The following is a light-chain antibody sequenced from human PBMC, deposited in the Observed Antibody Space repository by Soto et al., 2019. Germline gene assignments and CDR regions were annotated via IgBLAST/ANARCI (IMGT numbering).Light chain of an antibody. CDR1: QSVGNN. Sequence: EIVLTQSPGTLSLSPGERATLSCRASQSVGNNNLAWYQQKPGQAPRFLIYDASTRATGIPARFSGSGSGTDFTLTISSLEPEDFAVYYCQQRSNWPPEWTFGQGTKVDIK. J-gene: IGKJ1*01. CDR2: DAS. V-gene: IGKV3D-20*02. CDR3: QQRSNWPPEWT.